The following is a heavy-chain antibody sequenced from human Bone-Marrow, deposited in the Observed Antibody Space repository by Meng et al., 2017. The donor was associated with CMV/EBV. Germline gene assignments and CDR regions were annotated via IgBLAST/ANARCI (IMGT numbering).Heavy chain of an antibody. J-gene: IGHJ3*02. Sequence: GESLKISCAASGFTFSSYAMHWVRQAPGKGLEWVAVISYDGSNKYYADSVKGRFTISRDNSKNTLYLQMNSLRAEDTAVYYCAGESGSLDAFDIWGQGTMVTV. CDR1: GFTFSSYA. V-gene: IGHV3-30*04. CDR2: ISYDGSNK. CDR3: AGESGSLDAFDI. D-gene: IGHD3-22*01.